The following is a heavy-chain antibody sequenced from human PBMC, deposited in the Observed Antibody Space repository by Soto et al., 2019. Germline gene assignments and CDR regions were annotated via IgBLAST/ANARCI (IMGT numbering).Heavy chain of an antibody. J-gene: IGHJ6*02. V-gene: IGHV1-69*01. D-gene: IGHD3-22*01. Sequence: QVQLEQSGAEVKKPGSSVKVSCKASGGTFRSHAIAWVRQAPGQGLEGMGDFIPIFGTANYAQKFQGRISITADESRTTAYMELSTVTDEDTATYYCARGEGYYDSSGLEYYHGMDVWGQGTTLTVSS. CDR1: GGTFRSHA. CDR2: FIPIFGTA. CDR3: ARGEGYYDSSGLEYYHGMDV.